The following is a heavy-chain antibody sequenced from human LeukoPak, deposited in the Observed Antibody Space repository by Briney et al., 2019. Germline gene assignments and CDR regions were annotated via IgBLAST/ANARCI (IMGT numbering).Heavy chain of an antibody. CDR3: VKGNDNSHHYYFDC. Sequence: GGSLRLSCAASGLTFSSCAMSWVHQAPGKGLEWVSGLSGSGGSTYYADSVKGRFTISRDNSKNTLYLRMDSLRDEDTAVYYCVKGNDNSHHYYFDCWGQGTLVTVSS. J-gene: IGHJ4*02. D-gene: IGHD3-9*01. V-gene: IGHV3-23*01. CDR1: GLTFSSCA. CDR2: LSGSGGST.